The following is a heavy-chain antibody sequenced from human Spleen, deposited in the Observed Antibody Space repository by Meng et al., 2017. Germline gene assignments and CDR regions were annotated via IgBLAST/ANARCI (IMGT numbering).Heavy chain of an antibody. CDR3: ARIVTTVSNGEFDY. D-gene: IGHD4-11*01. CDR1: GFTFDDYG. CDR2: INWNGGST. J-gene: IGHJ4*02. V-gene: IGHV3-20*04. Sequence: GESLKISCAASGFTFDDYGMSWVRQAPGKGLEWVSGINWNGGSTGYADSVKGRFTISRDNAKNSLYLQMNSLRAEDTALYYCARIVTTVSNGEFDYWGQGTLVTVSS.